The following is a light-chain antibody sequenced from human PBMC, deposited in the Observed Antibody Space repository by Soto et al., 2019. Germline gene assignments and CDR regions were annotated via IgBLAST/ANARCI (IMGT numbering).Light chain of an antibody. CDR2: GAS. J-gene: IGKJ1*01. CDR3: QHYGSSRWT. V-gene: IGKV3-20*01. Sequence: ETVLTQSPATLSLSPGERATLSCRASQSVSSNLAWYQQKPGQAPRLLIYGASTRATGIPDRFSGSGSGTDFTLTISRLEPEDFAVYYCQHYGSSRWTFGQGTKVDIK. CDR1: QSVSSN.